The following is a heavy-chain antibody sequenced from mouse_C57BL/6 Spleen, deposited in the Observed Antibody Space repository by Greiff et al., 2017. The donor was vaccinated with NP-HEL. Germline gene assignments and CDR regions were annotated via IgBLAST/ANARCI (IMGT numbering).Heavy chain of an antibody. CDR3: ARGGRRGYFDY. J-gene: IGHJ2*01. V-gene: IGHV1-69*01. CDR2: IDPSDSYT. CDR1: GYTFTSYW. D-gene: IGHD3-3*01. Sequence: QVQLQQSGAELVMPGASVKLSCKASGYTFTSYWMHWVKQRPGQGLEWIGEIDPSDSYTNYNQKFKGKSTLTVDKSSSTAYMQLSSLTSEDSAVYYCARGGRRGYFDYWGQGTTLTVSS.